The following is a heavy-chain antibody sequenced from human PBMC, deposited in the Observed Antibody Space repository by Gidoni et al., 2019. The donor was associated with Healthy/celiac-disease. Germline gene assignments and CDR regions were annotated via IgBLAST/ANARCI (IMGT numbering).Heavy chain of an antibody. V-gene: IGHV2-5*02. CDR3: AHRLYRDYYFDY. CDR1: GCSLSTSGVG. CDR2: IYWDDDK. D-gene: IGHD4-17*01. Sequence: QITLKEFGLTLVNPTQTPTRTCTFSGCSLSTSGVGVGWIRQPPGKALEWLALIYWDDDKRYSPSLKSRLTITKDTSKNQVVLTMTNIDPVDTTTYYCAHRLYRDYYFDYWGQGTLVTVSS. J-gene: IGHJ4*02.